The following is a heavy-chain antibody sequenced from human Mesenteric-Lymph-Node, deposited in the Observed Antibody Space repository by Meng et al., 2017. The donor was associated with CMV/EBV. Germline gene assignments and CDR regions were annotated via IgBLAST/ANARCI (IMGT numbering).Heavy chain of an antibody. CDR3: ARGGQDIVVVPAADPRYYFDY. Sequence: CSGYDWSWIRQPPGKGLEWIGEINHSGSTNYNPSLKSRVTISVDTSKNQFSLKLSSVTAADTAVYYCARGGQDIVVVPAADPRYYFDYWGQGTLVTSPQ. D-gene: IGHD2-2*01. J-gene: IGHJ4*02. CDR2: INHSGST. CDR1: CSGYD. V-gene: IGHV4-34*01.